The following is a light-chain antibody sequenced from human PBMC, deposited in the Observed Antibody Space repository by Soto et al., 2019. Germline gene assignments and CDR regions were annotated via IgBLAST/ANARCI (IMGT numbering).Light chain of an antibody. CDR3: QSYDSSLSAL. J-gene: IGLJ3*02. CDR1: SSHIGAGYD. Sequence: QSVLTQPPSVSGAPGQRVTISCTGSSSHIGAGYDVHWYQQLPGTAPKLLIYGNSNRPSGVPDRFSGSKSGTSAYLAITGLQAEDEADYYCQSYDSSLSALFGGGTKVNVL. CDR2: GNS. V-gene: IGLV1-40*01.